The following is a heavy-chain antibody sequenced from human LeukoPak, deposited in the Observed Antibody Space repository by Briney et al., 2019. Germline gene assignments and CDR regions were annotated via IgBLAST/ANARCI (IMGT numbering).Heavy chain of an antibody. CDR2: IHRSRSP. Sequence: PSETLSLTCTVSLDSTTSNFWSWVRQPPGKGLEWIGEIHRSRSPNYNPSLQSRVTISIDRSRNQIALELSSVTAADTAVYYCAREILGGFNPGAYWGQGTLVTVSS. D-gene: IGHD1-14*01. J-gene: IGHJ4*02. CDR3: AREILGGFNPGAY. CDR1: LDSTTSNF. V-gene: IGHV4-4*02.